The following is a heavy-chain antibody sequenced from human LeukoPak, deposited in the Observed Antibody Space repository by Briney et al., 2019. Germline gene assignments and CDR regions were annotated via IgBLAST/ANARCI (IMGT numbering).Heavy chain of an antibody. D-gene: IGHD2-2*01. V-gene: IGHV3-23*01. CDR2: ISGSGGST. CDR1: GFTFSSYA. J-gene: IGHJ5*02. CDR3: AKGFYCSSTSCPNWFDP. Sequence: PGGSLRLSCAASGFTFSSYAMSWVRQAPGKGLEWVSAISGSGGSTYYADSVKGRFTISRDNSKNTLYLQMNSLRAEDTAVYYCAKGFYCSSTSCPNWFDPWGQGTLVSVSS.